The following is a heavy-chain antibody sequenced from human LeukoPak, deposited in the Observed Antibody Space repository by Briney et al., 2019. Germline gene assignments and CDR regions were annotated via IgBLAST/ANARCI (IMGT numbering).Heavy chain of an antibody. Sequence: ASVKVSCKASGYTFTSYYMHWVRQAPGQGLEWMGIINPSGGSTSYAQKFQGRVTMTRDTSTSTVYMELSSLRSEDTAVYYCARSPITMIVVAPGAFDIWDQGTMVTVSS. CDR3: ARSPITMIVVAPGAFDI. CDR1: GYTFTSYY. J-gene: IGHJ3*02. D-gene: IGHD3-22*01. V-gene: IGHV1-46*01. CDR2: INPSGGST.